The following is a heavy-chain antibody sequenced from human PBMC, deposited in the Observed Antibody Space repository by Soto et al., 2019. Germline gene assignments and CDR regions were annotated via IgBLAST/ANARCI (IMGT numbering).Heavy chain of an antibody. Sequence: GASVKVSCKTSGYSFTYYSLHWVRQAPGQGLEWMGWINTGSGDTRYSPKFQGRVTISRDTSASTAYMELSSLSSEDTAVYYCARDQVWFGQLPYYSHYWGQGTLVTV. CDR1: GYSFTYYS. D-gene: IGHD3-10*01. J-gene: IGHJ4*02. V-gene: IGHV1-3*04. CDR3: ARDQVWFGQLPYYSHY. CDR2: INTGSGDT.